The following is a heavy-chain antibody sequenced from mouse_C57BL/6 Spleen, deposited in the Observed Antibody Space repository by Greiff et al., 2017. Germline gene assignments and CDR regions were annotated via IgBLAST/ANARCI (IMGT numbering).Heavy chain of an antibody. CDR3: ARWNDLYYAMDY. CDR2: INPNNGGT. D-gene: IGHD2-3*01. J-gene: IGHJ4*01. CDR1: GYTFTDYY. V-gene: IGHV1-26*01. Sequence: VQLQQSGPELVKPGASVKISCKASGYTFTDYYMNWVKQSHGKSLEWIGDINPNNGGTSYNQKFKGKATLTVDKSSSTAYMELRSLTSEDSAVYYCARWNDLYYAMDYWGQGTSVTVSS.